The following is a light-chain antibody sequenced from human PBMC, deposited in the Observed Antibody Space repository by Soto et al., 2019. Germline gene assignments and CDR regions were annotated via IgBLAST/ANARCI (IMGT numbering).Light chain of an antibody. Sequence: QSALTQPASVSASPGQSIAISCSGTSSDVGAYDYVSWYQHHPGKAPKLIIYEVTYRPSGVSNRFSASKSGNTASLTISGLQAEYEADYYCSSYTRSITYVFGTGTKVTVL. CDR2: EVT. V-gene: IGLV2-14*01. CDR3: SSYTRSITYV. J-gene: IGLJ1*01. CDR1: SSDVGAYDY.